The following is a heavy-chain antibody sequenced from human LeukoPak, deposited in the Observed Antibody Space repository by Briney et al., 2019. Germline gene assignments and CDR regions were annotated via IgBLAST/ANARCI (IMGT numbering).Heavy chain of an antibody. CDR3: ARGSSLYYYYYYYMDV. V-gene: IGHV1-8*03. J-gene: IGHJ6*03. CDR1: GYTFTSYD. CDR2: MNPNSGNT. Sequence: ASVKVSCKASGYTFTSYDINWVRQATGQGLEWMGWMNPNSGNTGYAQKFQGRVTITRNTSISTAYMELSSLRSEDTAVYYCARGSSLYYYYYYYMDVWGKGTTVTVSS.